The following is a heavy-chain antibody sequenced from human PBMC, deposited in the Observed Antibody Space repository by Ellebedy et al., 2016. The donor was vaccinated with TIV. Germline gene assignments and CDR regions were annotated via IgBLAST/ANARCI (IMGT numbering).Heavy chain of an antibody. D-gene: IGHD3-16*01. CDR2: ISSSSSYI. Sequence: GESLKISCAASGFTFSSYSMNWVRRAPGKGLEWVSSISSSSSYIYYADSVKGRFTISRDNAKNSLYLQMNSLRAEDTAVYYCARDLGPWRDYYYYGMDVWGQGTTVTVSS. V-gene: IGHV3-21*01. J-gene: IGHJ6*02. CDR3: ARDLGPWRDYYYYGMDV. CDR1: GFTFSSYS.